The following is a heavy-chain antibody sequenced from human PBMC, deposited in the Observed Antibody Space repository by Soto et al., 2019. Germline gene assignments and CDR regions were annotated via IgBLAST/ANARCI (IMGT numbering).Heavy chain of an antibody. CDR2: IIPIFGTA. V-gene: IGHV1-69*13. CDR3: ARDIGSSYDFWSGSLGGYYYYGMDV. Sequence: GASVKVSCKASGGTFSSYAISWVRQAPGQGLEWMGGIIPIFGTANYAQKFQGRVTITADESTSTAYMELSSLRSEDTAVYYCARDIGSSYDFWSGSLGGYYYYGMDVWGQGTTVTVSS. CDR1: GGTFSSYA. J-gene: IGHJ6*02. D-gene: IGHD3-3*01.